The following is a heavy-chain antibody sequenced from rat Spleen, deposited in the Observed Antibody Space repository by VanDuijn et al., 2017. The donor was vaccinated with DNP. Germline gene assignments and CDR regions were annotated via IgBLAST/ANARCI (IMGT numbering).Heavy chain of an antibody. J-gene: IGHJ4*01. CDR3: SREGQPYYSMDA. D-gene: IGHD1-1*01. CDR1: GFTFSNSG. CDR2: ISSGGDT. Sequence: VQLVESGGGLVQPGRSLKLSCAASGFTFSNSGMHWIRQAPKKGLEWIATISSGGDTDYNSALKSRLSISRDTSKNQVFLKMNSLQIEDTATYFCSREGQPYYSMDAWGQGTSVTVSS. V-gene: IGHV2-19*01.